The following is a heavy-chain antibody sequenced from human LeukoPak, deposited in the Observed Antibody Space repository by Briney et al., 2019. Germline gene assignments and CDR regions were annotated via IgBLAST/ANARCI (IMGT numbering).Heavy chain of an antibody. CDR1: GFTFSSYA. V-gene: IGHV3-23*01. CDR3: AKDYYDSSGYPGLDAFDI. D-gene: IGHD3-22*01. J-gene: IGHJ3*02. Sequence: GGSLRLSCAASGFTFSSYAMSWVRQGPGKGLEWVSTISGSGGSTFYADSVEGRFTLSRDNSKNTLYLQMNSLRAEDTAVYYCAKDYYDSSGYPGLDAFDIWGQGTMVTVSS. CDR2: ISGSGGST.